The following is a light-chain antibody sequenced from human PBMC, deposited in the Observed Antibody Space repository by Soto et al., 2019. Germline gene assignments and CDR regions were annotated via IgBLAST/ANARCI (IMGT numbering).Light chain of an antibody. CDR1: HSVSSY. CDR2: DAS. J-gene: IGKJ5*01. V-gene: IGKV3-11*01. CDR3: QQRSNWPPIT. Sequence: EIVLTQSPATLSFSLVGRSTLSFIASHSVSSYLAWYQQKPGQAPRLLIYDASNRATGIPARFSGSGSGTDFTLTISSLEPEDFAVYYCQQRSNWPPITFGQGTRLEIK.